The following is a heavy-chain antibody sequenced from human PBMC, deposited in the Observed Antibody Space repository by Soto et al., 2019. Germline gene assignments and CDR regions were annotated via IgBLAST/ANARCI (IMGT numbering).Heavy chain of an antibody. V-gene: IGHV3-15*01. D-gene: IGHD2-15*01. CDR1: GFTFSNAW. CDR2: IKSKTDGGTT. Sequence: LRLSCAASGFTFSNAWMSWVRQAPGKGLEWVGRIKSKTDGGTTDYAAPVKGRFTISRDDSKNTLYLQMNSLKTEDAAVYYCTTVRLLYYYYYGMDVWGQGTTVTVSS. J-gene: IGHJ6*02. CDR3: TTVRLLYYYYYGMDV.